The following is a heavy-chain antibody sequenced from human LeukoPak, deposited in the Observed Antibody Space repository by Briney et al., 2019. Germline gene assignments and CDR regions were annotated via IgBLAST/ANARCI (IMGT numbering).Heavy chain of an antibody. CDR1: GGTFSSYA. CDR3: AAEAEYYFDY. J-gene: IGHJ4*02. CDR2: IIPILGIA. Sequence: SVKVSCKVSGGTFSSYAISWVRQAPGQGLEWMGRIIPILGIANYAQKFQGRVTITADESTSTAYMELSSLRSEDTAVYYCAAEAEYYFDYWGQGTLVTVSS. V-gene: IGHV1-69*04.